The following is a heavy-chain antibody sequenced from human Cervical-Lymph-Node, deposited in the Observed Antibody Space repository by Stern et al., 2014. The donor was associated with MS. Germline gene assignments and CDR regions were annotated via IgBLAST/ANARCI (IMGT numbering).Heavy chain of an antibody. CDR3: ARDSLLDLVATINGMDC. D-gene: IGHD5-12*01. V-gene: IGHV3-33*01. Sequence: VQLVESGGGVVQPGRSLRLSCAASGFTFSSYGMHWVRQAPGKGLEWVAVIWYDGSNKYYADSVKGRFTISRDNSKNTLYLQMNSLRAEDTAVYYCARDSLLDLVATINGMDCWGQGTLVTVSS. J-gene: IGHJ4*02. CDR1: GFTFSSYG. CDR2: IWYDGSNK.